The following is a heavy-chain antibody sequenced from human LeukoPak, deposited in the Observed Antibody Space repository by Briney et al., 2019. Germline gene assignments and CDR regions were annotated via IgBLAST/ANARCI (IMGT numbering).Heavy chain of an antibody. CDR3: ARDLEAGTTDFDY. CDR2: ISAYNGNT. J-gene: IGHJ4*02. Sequence: GASVTVSCKATGYTFTSYGISWVRQAPGQGLEWMGWISAYNGNTNYAQKLQGRVTMTTDTSTSTAYMELMSLRSDDTAVYYCARDLEAGTTDFDYWGQGTRVTVSS. V-gene: IGHV1-18*04. D-gene: IGHD1-1*01. CDR1: GYTFTSYG.